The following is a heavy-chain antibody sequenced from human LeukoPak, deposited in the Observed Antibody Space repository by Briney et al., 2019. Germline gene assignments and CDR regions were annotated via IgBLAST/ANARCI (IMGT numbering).Heavy chain of an antibody. J-gene: IGHJ6*03. CDR1: GGTFSSYA. D-gene: IGHD3-16*01. V-gene: IGHV1-69*05. CDR3: ARDGALGPNYYYYYMDV. Sequence: ASVKVSCKASGGTFSSYAISWVRQAPGQGLEWMGGIIPIFGTANYAQKFQGRVTITTDESTSTAYMELSSLRSEDTAVYYCARDGALGPNYYYYYMDVWGKGTTVTVSS. CDR2: IIPIFGTA.